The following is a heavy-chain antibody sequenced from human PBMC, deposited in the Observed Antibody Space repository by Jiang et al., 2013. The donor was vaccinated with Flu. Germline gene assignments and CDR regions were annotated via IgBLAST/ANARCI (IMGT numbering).Heavy chain of an antibody. CDR1: DDSISSSSYY. CDR2: IHYNGET. Sequence: GLVKPSETLSLTCTVSDDSISSSSYYWGWIRQPPGKGLQWIGSIHYNGETYYNPSLKSRVTISVDTSKNLFSLKLGSVTAADTALYYCARQSAYSGHYYYMDVWGKGTTVTVSS. D-gene: IGHD3-3*01. J-gene: IGHJ6*03. CDR3: ARQSAYSGHYYYMDV. V-gene: IGHV4-39*07.